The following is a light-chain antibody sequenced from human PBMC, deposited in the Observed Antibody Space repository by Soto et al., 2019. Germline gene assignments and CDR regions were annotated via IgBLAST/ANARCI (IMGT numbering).Light chain of an antibody. CDR1: SSDIGHYDY. CDR2: HVT. CDR3: CSLTPSHTYV. Sequence: QSALTQPASVSGSPGQSITISCTGTSSDIGHYDYVSWYQQHPGKAPKLMIYHVTYRPSGVSNRYSGSKCGNSASLTISGLQADDEADYYCCSLTPSHTYVFGSGTKLTVL. V-gene: IGLV2-14*03. J-gene: IGLJ1*01.